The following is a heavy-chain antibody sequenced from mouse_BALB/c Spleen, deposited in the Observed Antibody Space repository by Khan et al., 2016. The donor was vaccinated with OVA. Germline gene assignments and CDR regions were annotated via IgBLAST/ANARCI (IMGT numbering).Heavy chain of an antibody. CDR1: GFTFSSYS. CDR3: ASHLTGSFAY. V-gene: IGHV5-6*01. D-gene: IGHD4-1*01. CDR2: ISSGGDYT. Sequence: EVQLVESGGHLVKPGGSLKLSCAASGFTFSSYSMSWVRQTPDMRLKWVTTISSGGDYTYYPDSVKGRFNISSDNAKNTLYLHMSSLKSEGTAMYYCASHLTGSFAYWGQGTLVTVSA. J-gene: IGHJ3*01.